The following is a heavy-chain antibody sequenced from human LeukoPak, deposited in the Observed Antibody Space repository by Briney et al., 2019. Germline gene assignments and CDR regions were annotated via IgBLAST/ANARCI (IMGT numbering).Heavy chain of an antibody. V-gene: IGHV3-30-3*01. Sequence: GRSLRLSCAASAFTSSSYAMHWVRQAPGKGLEWVTIISYDASNEYYADSVKGRFTISRDNSKNTLYLQMTSVRVEDTAVYFCARPSLDDMVGAIGADYWGQGTLVAVSS. CDR3: ARPSLDDMVGAIGADY. CDR2: ISYDASNE. D-gene: IGHD1-26*01. CDR1: AFTSSSYA. J-gene: IGHJ4*02.